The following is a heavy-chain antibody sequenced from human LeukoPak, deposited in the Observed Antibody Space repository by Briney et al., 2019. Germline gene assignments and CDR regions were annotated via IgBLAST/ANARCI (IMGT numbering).Heavy chain of an antibody. CDR1: GGSISSSSYY. D-gene: IGHD5-18*01. Sequence: PSETLSLTCTVSGGSISSSSYYWGWIRQPPGKGLEWIRSIYYSGSTYYNPSLKSRVTISVDTSKNQFSLKLSSVTAADTAVYYCARDRLGYSYGQFDYWGQGTLVTVSS. J-gene: IGHJ4*02. CDR3: ARDRLGYSYGQFDY. CDR2: IYYSGST. V-gene: IGHV4-39*07.